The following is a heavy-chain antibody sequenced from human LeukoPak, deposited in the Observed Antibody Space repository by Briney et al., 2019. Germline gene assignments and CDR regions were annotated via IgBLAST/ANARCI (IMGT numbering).Heavy chain of an antibody. J-gene: IGHJ4*02. D-gene: IGHD3-9*01. CDR1: GGSMNSYY. CDR2: IYYSRSN. V-gene: IGHV4-59*08. Sequence: PSETLSLTCSVSGGSMNSYYWSWIRQSPGEGLEWIWYIYYSRSNNYNPSLKSRVTISVDTAKNQFSLKLSSVTAADTAVYYCARHVWLQPFDYWGQGTLVTVSS. CDR3: ARHVWLQPFDY.